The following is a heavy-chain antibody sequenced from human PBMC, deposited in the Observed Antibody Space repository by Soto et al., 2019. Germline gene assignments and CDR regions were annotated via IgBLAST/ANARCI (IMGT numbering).Heavy chain of an antibody. Sequence: ASVKASCKASGYTFTSYDINWVRQATGQGLEWMGWMNPNSGNTGYAQKFQGRVTMTRNTSISTAYMELSSLRSEDTAVYYCARVPGTCSSTSCYYYYGMDVWGQGTTVTVS. CDR2: MNPNSGNT. CDR3: ARVPGTCSSTSCYYYYGMDV. J-gene: IGHJ6*02. D-gene: IGHD2-2*01. CDR1: GYTFTSYD. V-gene: IGHV1-8*01.